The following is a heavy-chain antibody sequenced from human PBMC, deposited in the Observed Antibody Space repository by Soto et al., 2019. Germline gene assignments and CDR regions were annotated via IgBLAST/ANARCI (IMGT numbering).Heavy chain of an antibody. J-gene: IGHJ4*02. CDR1: GGSFSGYI. CDR2: INHSGSA. CDR3: ARGLITGSQYSGGXYYFDS. Sequence: SETLSLTCDVYGGSFSGYIWTWIRQTPGKGLQWIGQINHSGSANYNPSLKSRVTISVHTSNSQFSLELSSVTAADTAVYYCARGLITGSQYSGGXYYFDSWGQGTQVTVS. V-gene: IGHV4-34*01. D-gene: IGHD1-26*01.